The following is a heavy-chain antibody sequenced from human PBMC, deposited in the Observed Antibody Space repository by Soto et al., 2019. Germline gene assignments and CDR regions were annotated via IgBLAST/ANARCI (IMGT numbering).Heavy chain of an antibody. CDR3: ARATYSSSYYFDS. V-gene: IGHV3-48*03. CDR1: GFTFSSFE. CDR2: IGSSGSTI. Sequence: GGSLRLSCAASGFTFSSFEMNWVRQAPGKGLEWVSKIGSSGSTIWYADSVKGRFTISRDNAKNSLYLQMNSLRGEDTAVYYCARATYSSSYYFDSWGQGTPVTVSS. D-gene: IGHD6-6*01. J-gene: IGHJ4*02.